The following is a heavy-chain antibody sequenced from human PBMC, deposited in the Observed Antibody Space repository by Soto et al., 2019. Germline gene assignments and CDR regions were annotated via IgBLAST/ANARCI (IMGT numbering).Heavy chain of an antibody. Sequence: SQTLSLTSTVSGGSSSSYYWNWIRQTPGKGLEWIGYIYYSGSTNYNPSLKSRVTISVDTSKNQFSLKLSSVTAADTAVYYCARVLNYDILTGSLGWFDPWGQGTLVTVSS. CDR1: GGSSSSYY. J-gene: IGHJ5*02. D-gene: IGHD3-9*01. CDR2: IYYSGST. CDR3: ARVLNYDILTGSLGWFDP. V-gene: IGHV4-59*01.